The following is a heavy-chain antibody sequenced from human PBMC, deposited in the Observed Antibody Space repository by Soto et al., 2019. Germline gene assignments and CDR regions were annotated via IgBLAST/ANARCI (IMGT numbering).Heavy chain of an antibody. J-gene: IGHJ4*02. V-gene: IGHV1-46*01. CDR3: ARGPHIAVDHYKKYYFDY. CDR1: GFSFSDYF. Sequence: ASVKVSCKASGFSFSDYFMHWVRQAPGQGLEWMGIINPSGDSRNYAQKFQGRVTITRDTSTSTVYMDLSSLRSEDTAVYYCARGPHIAVDHYKKYYFDYWGQGTLVTVSS. CDR2: INPSGDSR. D-gene: IGHD2-15*01.